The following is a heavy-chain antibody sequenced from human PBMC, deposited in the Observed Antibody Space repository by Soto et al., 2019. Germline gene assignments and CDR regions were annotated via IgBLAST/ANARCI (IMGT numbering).Heavy chain of an antibody. CDR3: ARDSIAAAGGNYYFSMDV. CDR1: GGSISSDY. J-gene: IGHJ6*03. Sequence: SETLSLTCTVSGGSISSDYWSWIRQPPGKGLEWIGYIYSTGSTSYDPSLQSRVTISLDTSKTQFSLNLTSVTAADTAVYYCARDSIAAAGGNYYFSMDVWGTGTTVTVSS. CDR2: IYSTGST. D-gene: IGHD6-13*01. V-gene: IGHV4-59*01.